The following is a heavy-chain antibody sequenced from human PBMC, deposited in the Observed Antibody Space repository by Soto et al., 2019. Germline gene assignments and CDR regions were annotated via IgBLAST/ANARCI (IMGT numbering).Heavy chain of an antibody. CDR1: GGSISSSSYY. V-gene: IGHV4-39*01. CDR2: IYYSGST. D-gene: IGHD3-3*01. Sequence: ETLSLTCPVSGGSISSSSYYWGWIRQPPGKGLEWIGSIYYSGSTYYNPSLKSRVTISVDTSKNQFSLKLSSVTAADTAVYYCARRGYYDFWSGYYTLSYFDYWGQGTLVTVYS. J-gene: IGHJ4*02. CDR3: ARRGYYDFWSGYYTLSYFDY.